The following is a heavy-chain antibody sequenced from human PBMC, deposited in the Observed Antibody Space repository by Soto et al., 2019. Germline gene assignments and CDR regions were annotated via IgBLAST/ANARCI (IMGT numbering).Heavy chain of an antibody. Sequence: QVLLVESGGGVVQPGRSLRLSCAASGFTFSSYGMHWVRQAPSKGLEWVAVVWFDGSNQYYADSVKGRFTISRDNSKNTLYLQMNNLRAEDTAMYYCTRGWAAPPAASDAFDIWGQGTMVTVSS. V-gene: IGHV3-33*01. CDR2: VWFDGSNQ. D-gene: IGHD2-2*01. CDR1: GFTFSSYG. J-gene: IGHJ3*02. CDR3: TRGWAAPPAASDAFDI.